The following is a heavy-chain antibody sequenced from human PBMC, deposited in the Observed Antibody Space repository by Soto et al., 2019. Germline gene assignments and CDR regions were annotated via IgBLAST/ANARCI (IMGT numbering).Heavy chain of an antibody. CDR1: GFTFSSYA. CDR2: ISHSGGST. CDR3: AKGVIAAAGTPYYYYYGMDV. Sequence: EVQLLESGGGLVQPGGSPRLSCAASGFTFSSYAMTWVRQAPGKGLEWVSAISHSGGSTYYADSVKGRFTISRDNSKNTLYLQMNSLRAEDTAIYYCAKGVIAAAGTPYYYYYGMDVWGQGTTVTVSS. V-gene: IGHV3-23*01. D-gene: IGHD6-13*01. J-gene: IGHJ6*02.